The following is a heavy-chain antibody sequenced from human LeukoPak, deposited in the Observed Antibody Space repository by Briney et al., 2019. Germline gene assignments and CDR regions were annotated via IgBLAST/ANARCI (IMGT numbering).Heavy chain of an antibody. CDR1: GGSFSGYY. V-gene: IGHV4-34*01. CDR2: INHSGST. Sequence: SETLSLTCAVYGGSFSGYYWSWIRQPPGKGLEWIGEINHSGSTNYNPSLKSRVTISVDTSKNQFSLKLSSVTAADTAVYYCARGRSPLGPLDYWGQGTLVTVSS. D-gene: IGHD7-27*01. J-gene: IGHJ4*02. CDR3: ARGRSPLGPLDY.